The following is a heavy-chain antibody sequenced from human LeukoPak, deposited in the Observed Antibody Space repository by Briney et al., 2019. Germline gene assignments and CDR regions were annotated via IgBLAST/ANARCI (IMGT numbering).Heavy chain of an antibody. J-gene: IGHJ4*02. CDR3: ASLSLFLYGSGGIEDY. V-gene: IGHV3-21*01. Sequence: GGSLRLSCAVSGFTFSSYSMNWVRQAPGKGLEWVSSISSSSSYIYYADSVKGRFTISRDNAKNSLYLQMNSLRAEDTAVYYCASLSLFLYGSGGIEDYWGQGTLVTVSS. CDR1: GFTFSSYS. D-gene: IGHD3-10*01. CDR2: ISSSSSYI.